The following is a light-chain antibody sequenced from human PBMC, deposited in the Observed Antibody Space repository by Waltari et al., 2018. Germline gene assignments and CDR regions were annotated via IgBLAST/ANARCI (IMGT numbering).Light chain of an antibody. CDR3: QTGGHGTWV. V-gene: IGLV4-69*01. J-gene: IGLJ3*02. CDR1: SGHSSNV. Sequence: QLVLTQSPSASASLGASVKLTCTLSSGHSSNVIAWHQQQPLNGPRYLMKVNSDGSHRKGDDIPDRFSGSSSGAERYLTISSLQSEDEADYYCQTGGHGTWVFGGGTKLTVL. CDR2: VNSDGSH.